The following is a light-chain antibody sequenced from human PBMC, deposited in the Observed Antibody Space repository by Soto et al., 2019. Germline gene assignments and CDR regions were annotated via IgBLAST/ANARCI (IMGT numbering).Light chain of an antibody. V-gene: IGLV1-44*01. CDR3: AAWDDSLNGRV. CDR2: SNN. J-gene: IGLJ3*02. CDR1: SSNIGSNT. Sequence: QSVLTQPPSASGTPGQRVTISCSGSSSNIGSNTVSWYQQLPLSAPKLLIYSNNQRPSVVPDRFSGSKSATSASLAISGLQSEDEADYYCAAWDDSLNGRVFGGGTKLTVL.